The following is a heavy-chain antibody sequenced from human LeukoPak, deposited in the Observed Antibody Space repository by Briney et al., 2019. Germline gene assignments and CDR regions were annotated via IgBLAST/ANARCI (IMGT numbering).Heavy chain of an antibody. CDR3: ARARPKTATYCSSTSCYYFDY. CDR1: GFTFDNYA. J-gene: IGHJ4*02. Sequence: GGSLRLSCAASGFTFDNYAMHWVRQAPGKGLEWVSGISWNSGSIGYADSVKGRFTISRDNAKNSLYLQMNSLRAEDTAVHYCARARPKTATYCSSTSCYYFDYWGQGTLVTVSS. D-gene: IGHD2-2*01. CDR2: ISWNSGSI. V-gene: IGHV3-9*01.